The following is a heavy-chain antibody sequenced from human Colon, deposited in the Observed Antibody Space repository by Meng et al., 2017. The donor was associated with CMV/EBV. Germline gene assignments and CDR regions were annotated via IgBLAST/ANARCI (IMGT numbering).Heavy chain of an antibody. D-gene: IGHD5-12*01. CDR3: ATLRNNAYDPPYYFDL. V-gene: IGHV1-2*02. Sequence: ASVPVSCKASGYTFDRFYIHWVRQAPGQGLEWMGWINPDSGGTNFAQRFQGRVTMARDTSIPTAYMGMTKLRADDTAVYYCATLRNNAYDPPYYFDLWGQGTLVTVSS. J-gene: IGHJ5*02. CDR2: INPDSGGT. CDR1: GYTFDRFY.